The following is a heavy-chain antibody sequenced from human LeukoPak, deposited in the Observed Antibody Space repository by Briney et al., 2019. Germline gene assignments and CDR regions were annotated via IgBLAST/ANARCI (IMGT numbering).Heavy chain of an antibody. CDR3: AKASSAGDSSSWNY. J-gene: IGHJ4*02. D-gene: IGHD6-13*01. CDR1: GLTFSSYG. CDR2: ISASGGST. Sequence: GGSLRLSCAASGLTFSSYGMSWVRQAPGKGLKWVSDISASGGSTYYADSVKGRFTISRDNSKKTLHLQMNSLRAEDTAIYYCAKASSAGDSSSWNYWGQGILVTVSS. V-gene: IGHV3-23*01.